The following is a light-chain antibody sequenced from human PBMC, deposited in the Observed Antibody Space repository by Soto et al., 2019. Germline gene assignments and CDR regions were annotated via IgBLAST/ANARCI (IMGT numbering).Light chain of an antibody. CDR3: QHSSNWPPAYI. CDR2: DAS. J-gene: IGKJ2*01. V-gene: IGKV3-11*01. Sequence: EVVLTQSPATLSSSPGDRATLSCRASQSVSTYLAWYQQRPGQAPRLLIYDASNRATGIPARFSGSGSGTDFTLTISSLEPEDFAVYYCQHSSNWPPAYIFGQGTKLDIK. CDR1: QSVSTY.